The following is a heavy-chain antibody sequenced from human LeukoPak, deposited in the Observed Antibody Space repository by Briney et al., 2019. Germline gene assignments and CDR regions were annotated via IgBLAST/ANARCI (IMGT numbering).Heavy chain of an antibody. CDR3: VRDGRSAWFDP. CDR2: ISSSGSTI. D-gene: IGHD1-14*01. Sequence: GGSLRLSCAASGFSFSSYAMNWVRQAPGKGLEWISYISSSGSTIYYADSVKGRFTISRDNAKNSLYLQMNSLRAEDTAVYYCVRDGRSAWFDPWGQGTLVTVSS. V-gene: IGHV3-48*03. J-gene: IGHJ5*02. CDR1: GFSFSSYA.